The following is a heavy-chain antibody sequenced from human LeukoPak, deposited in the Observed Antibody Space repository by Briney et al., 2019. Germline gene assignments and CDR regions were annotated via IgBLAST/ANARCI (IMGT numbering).Heavy chain of an antibody. J-gene: IGHJ6*03. Sequence: PSETLSLTCTVSGGSISSYYWSWIRQPPGKGLEWIGSIYYSGSTYYNPSLKSRVTISVDTSKNQFSLMLSSVTAADTAVYYCARHVGAPEVGYYYMDVWGKGTTVTVSS. CDR3: ARHVGAPEVGYYYMDV. CDR1: GGSISSYY. V-gene: IGHV4-59*05. D-gene: IGHD1-26*01. CDR2: IYYSGST.